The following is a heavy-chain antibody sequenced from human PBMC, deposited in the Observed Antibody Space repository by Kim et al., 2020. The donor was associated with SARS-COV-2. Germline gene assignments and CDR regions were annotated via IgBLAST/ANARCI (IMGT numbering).Heavy chain of an antibody. D-gene: IGHD1-26*01. V-gene: IGHV3-48*02. CDR2: ISESSRTI. CDR1: GFTFSNYS. Sequence: GGSLRLSCAASGFTFSNYSMNWVRQSPGKGLEWLSYISESSRTIYYADPVKGRFTVSRDNAKNSLYLQMNSLRDEDTAVYYCARGGDYWGQGTLVTVSS. J-gene: IGHJ4*02. CDR3: ARGGDY.